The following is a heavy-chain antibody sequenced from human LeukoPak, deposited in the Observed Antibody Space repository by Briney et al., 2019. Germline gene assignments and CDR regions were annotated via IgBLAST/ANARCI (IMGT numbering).Heavy chain of an antibody. CDR3: AKEADCSGDSCYSGLDY. CDR1: GFTFSSYG. CDR2: ISYDGSNK. J-gene: IGHJ4*02. Sequence: GGSLRLSCAASGFTFSSYGMHWVRQAPGKGLEWVAVISYDGSNKYYADSVKGRFTISRDNSKNTLYLQMNSLRAEDTAVYYCAKEADCSGDSCYSGLDYWGQGTLVTVSS. D-gene: IGHD2-15*01. V-gene: IGHV3-30*18.